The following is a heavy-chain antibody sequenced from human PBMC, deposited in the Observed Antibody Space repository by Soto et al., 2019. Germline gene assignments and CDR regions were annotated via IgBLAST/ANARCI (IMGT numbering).Heavy chain of an antibody. D-gene: IGHD1-26*01. CDR1: GFTFSSYS. CDR3: ARDLVGVTY. Sequence: EVQLVESGGGLVKPGGSLRLSCAASGFTFSSYSMNWVRQAPGKGLEWVSSISSSSNYIYYADSVKGRFTISRDNAKNSLYLQMNSVRAEDTAVYYCARDLVGVTYWGQGTLVTVSS. J-gene: IGHJ4*02. V-gene: IGHV3-21*06. CDR2: ISSSSNYI.